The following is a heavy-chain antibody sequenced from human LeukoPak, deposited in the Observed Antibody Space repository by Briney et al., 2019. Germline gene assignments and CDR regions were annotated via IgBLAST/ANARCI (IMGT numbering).Heavy chain of an antibody. Sequence: PGRSLRLSCAASGFTFSSYAMHWVRQAPGKGLEGVAVISYDGSNKYYADSVKGRFTISRDNSKNTLYLQMNSLRAEDTAVYYCARDGDSSGSSDYWGQGTLVTVSS. V-gene: IGHV3-30-3*01. J-gene: IGHJ4*02. D-gene: IGHD3-22*01. CDR1: GFTFSSYA. CDR2: ISYDGSNK. CDR3: ARDGDSSGSSDY.